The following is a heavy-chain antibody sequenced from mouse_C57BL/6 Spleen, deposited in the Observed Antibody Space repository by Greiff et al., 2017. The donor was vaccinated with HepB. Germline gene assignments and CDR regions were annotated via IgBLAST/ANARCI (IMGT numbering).Heavy chain of an antibody. J-gene: IGHJ4*01. Sequence: VQLQQSGAELVRPGASVTLSCKASGYTFTDYEMHWVKQTPVHGLEWIGAIDPETGGTAYNQKFKGKAKLTADKSSSTAYMELRSLTSEDSAVYYCTRQRRLLAMDYWGQGTSVTVSS. CDR3: TRQRRLLAMDY. D-gene: IGHD3-2*02. CDR1: GYTFTDYE. V-gene: IGHV1-15*01. CDR2: IDPETGGT.